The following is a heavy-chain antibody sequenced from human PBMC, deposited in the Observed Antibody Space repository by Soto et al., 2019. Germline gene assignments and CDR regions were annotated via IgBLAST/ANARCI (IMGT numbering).Heavy chain of an antibody. V-gene: IGHV3-23*01. CDR2: ISGSGGTT. D-gene: IGHD1-1*01. J-gene: IGHJ6*03. Sequence: GGSLRLSCAASGFTFNSFAMNWVRQAPGKGLEWVSYISGSGGTTYYADSVKGRFTISRDNFKNTLYLHMNSLRLEDTAVYYCSRNPTPLQLFYYMDVWGKGTTGTVSS. CDR3: SRNPTPLQLFYYMDV. CDR1: GFTFNSFA.